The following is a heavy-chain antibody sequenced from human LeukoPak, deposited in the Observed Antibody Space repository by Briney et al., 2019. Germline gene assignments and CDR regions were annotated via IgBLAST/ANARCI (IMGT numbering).Heavy chain of an antibody. CDR1: GGSISSSSYY. J-gene: IGHJ4*02. Sequence: KPSGTLFLTCTVSGGSISSSSYYWGWIRQPPGKGLEWIGSIYYSGSTYYNPSLKSRVTISVGTSKNQFSLKLSSVTAADTAVYYCAKSTPVEVDYWGQGALVTVSS. CDR3: AKSTPVEVDY. V-gene: IGHV4-39*01. CDR2: IYYSGST.